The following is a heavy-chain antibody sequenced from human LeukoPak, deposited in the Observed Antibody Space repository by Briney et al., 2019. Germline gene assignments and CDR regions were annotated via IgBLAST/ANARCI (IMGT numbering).Heavy chain of an antibody. CDR1: GDSISHYY. D-gene: IGHD3-10*01. V-gene: IGHV4-59*01. J-gene: IGHJ6*03. CDR3: ARFISPESYFYFSYYYYMDV. CDR2: IYHTGST. Sequence: SETLSLTCTVSGDSISHYYWTWVRQPPGKGLEWIAYIYHTGSTNYNPSLQSRVIISLDKSKNQLSLKLRTVTAADTAVYYCARFISPESYFYFSYYYYMDVWGKGTTVTVSS.